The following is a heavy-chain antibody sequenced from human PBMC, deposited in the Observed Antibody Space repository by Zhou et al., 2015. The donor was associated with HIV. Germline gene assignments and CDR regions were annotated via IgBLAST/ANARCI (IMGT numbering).Heavy chain of an antibody. V-gene: IGHV3-15*01. D-gene: IGHD6-6*01. CDR1: GFTFSNAW. CDR3: TTDPPRIAPRGY. CDR2: IKSKTDGGTT. J-gene: IGHJ4*02. Sequence: VQLVESGGGVVQPGRSLRLSCAASGFTFSNAWMSWVRQAPGKGLEWVGRIKSKTDGGTTDYAAPVKGRFAISRDDSKNTLYLQMNSLKTEDTAVYYCTTDPPRIAPRGYWGQGTLVTVSS.